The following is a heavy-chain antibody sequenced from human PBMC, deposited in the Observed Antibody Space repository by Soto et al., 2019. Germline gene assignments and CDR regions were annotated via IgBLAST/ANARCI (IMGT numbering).Heavy chain of an antibody. Sequence: SETLSLTCTVSGGSVSSGSYYWSWIRQPPGKGLEWIGYIYYSGSTNYNPSLKSRVTISVDTSKNQFSLKLSSVTAADTAVYYCARAEYYDFWSGYYSAYYFDYWGQGTPVTVSS. CDR2: IYYSGST. V-gene: IGHV4-61*01. J-gene: IGHJ4*02. CDR3: ARAEYYDFWSGYYSAYYFDY. D-gene: IGHD3-3*01. CDR1: GGSVSSGSYY.